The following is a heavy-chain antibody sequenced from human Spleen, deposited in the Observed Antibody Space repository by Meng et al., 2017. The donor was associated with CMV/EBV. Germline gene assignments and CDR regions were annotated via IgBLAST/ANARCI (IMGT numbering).Heavy chain of an antibody. Sequence: KTSGYTFTGYYMHWVRQAPGQGVEWMGWINPNSGGTSYAQKLQGRVTMTRDTSISTAYMELSRLRSDDTAVYYCATEGQLSSGGFDYWGQGTLVTVSS. CDR1: GYTFTGYY. J-gene: IGHJ4*02. D-gene: IGHD6-6*01. V-gene: IGHV1-2*02. CDR2: INPNSGGT. CDR3: ATEGQLSSGGFDY.